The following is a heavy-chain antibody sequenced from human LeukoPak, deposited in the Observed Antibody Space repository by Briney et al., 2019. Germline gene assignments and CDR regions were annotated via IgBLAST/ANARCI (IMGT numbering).Heavy chain of an antibody. V-gene: IGHV4-34*01. CDR2: INHSGST. CDR1: GGSFSGYY. Sequence: SETLSLTCAVYGGSFSGYYWSWIRQPPGKGLEWIGEINHSGSTNYNPSLKSRVTISVDKSKNQFSLKLISVTAADTAVYYCARRDNWFDPWGQGTLVTVSS. CDR3: ARRDNWFDP. J-gene: IGHJ5*02.